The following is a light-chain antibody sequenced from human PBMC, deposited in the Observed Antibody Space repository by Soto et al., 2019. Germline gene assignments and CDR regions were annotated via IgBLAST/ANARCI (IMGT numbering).Light chain of an antibody. CDR3: CPYAGSSTFYV. CDR2: EVS. Sequence: QSALTQPASVSGSPGQSITISCTGTSSDVGSYNLVSWYQQHPGKAPKLMIYEVSKRPSGVSNRFSGSKSGNTASLTISGLQAEDEADYYCCPYAGSSTFYVSGTGTKVTVL. CDR1: SSDVGSYNL. J-gene: IGLJ1*01. V-gene: IGLV2-23*02.